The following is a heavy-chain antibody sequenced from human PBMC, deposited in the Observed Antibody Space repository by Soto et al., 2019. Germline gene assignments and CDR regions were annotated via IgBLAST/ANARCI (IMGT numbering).Heavy chain of an antibody. D-gene: IGHD3-10*01. V-gene: IGHV3-23*01. Sequence: GGSLRLSCAASGFTFSSYAMSWVRQAPGKGLEWVSAISGSGGSTYYADSVKGRFTISRDNSKNTLYLQMNSLRAEDTAVYYCAKTLETYYYGSGSVYGMDVWGQGTTVTVS. CDR3: AKTLETYYYGSGSVYGMDV. CDR2: ISGSGGST. J-gene: IGHJ6*02. CDR1: GFTFSSYA.